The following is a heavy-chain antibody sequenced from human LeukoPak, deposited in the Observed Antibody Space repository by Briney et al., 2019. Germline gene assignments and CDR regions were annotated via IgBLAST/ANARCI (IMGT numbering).Heavy chain of an antibody. CDR1: GFTFSSYA. Sequence: GGSMRLSCAASGFTFSSYAMHWVRQAPGKGLEWVAVISYDGSNKYYADSVKGRFTISRDNYNNTLYLQMNSLRAEDTAVYYCARDKGYGGYDSGSAFDIWGQGTMVTVSS. CDR3: ARDKGYGGYDSGSAFDI. V-gene: IGHV3-30*04. D-gene: IGHD5-12*01. J-gene: IGHJ3*02. CDR2: ISYDGSNK.